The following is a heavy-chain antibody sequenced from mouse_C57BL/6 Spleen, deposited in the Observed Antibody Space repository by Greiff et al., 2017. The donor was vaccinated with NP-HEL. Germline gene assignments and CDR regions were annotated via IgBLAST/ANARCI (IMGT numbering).Heavy chain of an antibody. D-gene: IGHD1-1*01. J-gene: IGHJ2*01. CDR3: GVVATVDY. CDR1: GYTFTSYW. Sequence: VQLQQSGAELVKPGASVKLSCKASGYTFTSYWMHWVRQRPGQGREWIGMIHPNSGSTNYNVKCKSKATLTVYKSSSTAYMQLSSLPSENSAVYYCGVVATVDYGGQGTTLTVSS. V-gene: IGHV1-64*01. CDR2: IHPNSGST.